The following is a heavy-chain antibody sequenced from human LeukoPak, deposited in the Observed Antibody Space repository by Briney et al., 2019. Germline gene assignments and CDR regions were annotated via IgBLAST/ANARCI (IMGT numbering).Heavy chain of an antibody. D-gene: IGHD4-23*01. CDR3: AKDQYGGNPQYYFDY. CDR1: GFTFSSYA. J-gene: IGHJ4*02. V-gene: IGHV3-23*01. CDR2: ISGSGGNT. Sequence: GGSLRLSCAASGFTFSSYAMSCVRQAPGKGLDWVSAISGSGGNTYYADSVKGRFTISRDNSKNTLYLQMNSLRAEDTAVYYCAKDQYGGNPQYYFDYWGQGTLVTVSS.